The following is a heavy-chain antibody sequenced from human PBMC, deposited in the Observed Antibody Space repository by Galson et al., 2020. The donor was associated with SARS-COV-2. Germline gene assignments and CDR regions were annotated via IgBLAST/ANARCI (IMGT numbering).Heavy chain of an antibody. CDR3: ARGGRCMEWLLSVSYYYCMDV. CDR1: GGSISSGDYY. D-gene: IGHD3-3*01. J-gene: IGHJ6*03. V-gene: IGHV4-30-4*01. Sequence: SETLSLTCTVSGGSISSGDYYWSWIRQPPGKGLEWIGYIYYSGSTYYNPSLKSRVTISVDTSKNQFSLKLSSVTAADTAVYYCARGGRCMEWLLSVSYYYCMDVWGKGCAVTVSS. CDR2: IYYSGST.